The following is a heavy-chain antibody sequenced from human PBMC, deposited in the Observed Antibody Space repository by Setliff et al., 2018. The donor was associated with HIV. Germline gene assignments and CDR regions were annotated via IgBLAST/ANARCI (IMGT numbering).Heavy chain of an antibody. CDR3: GREYDVLSGSYISAFDI. Sequence: VASVKVSCKASGYTFTDYFIHWVRQAPGQGLEWVGRINPSNGATDFGQKFQGWITMTRDTSSRTAYLEVNRLTSDDTAVYYCGREYDVLSGSYISAFDIWGQGTMVTVS. D-gene: IGHD3-3*01. V-gene: IGHV1-2*04. CDR2: INPSNGAT. CDR1: GYTFTDYF. J-gene: IGHJ3*02.